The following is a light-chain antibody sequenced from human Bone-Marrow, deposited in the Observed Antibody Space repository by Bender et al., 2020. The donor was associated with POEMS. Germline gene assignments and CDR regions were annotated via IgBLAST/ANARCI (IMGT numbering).Light chain of an antibody. V-gene: IGLV1-36*01. Sequence: QPVVTQPPSLSDAPRQRVTISCSGSSSNIVNHGVNWYQQLPGEAPKLLIYYDDLLTSGVSDRFSASKSGTSASLAISELQSEDEALYYCSASDDSLSGWVFRGGTKLTVL. CDR1: SSNIVNHG. CDR3: SASDDSLSGWV. J-gene: IGLJ3*02. CDR2: YDD.